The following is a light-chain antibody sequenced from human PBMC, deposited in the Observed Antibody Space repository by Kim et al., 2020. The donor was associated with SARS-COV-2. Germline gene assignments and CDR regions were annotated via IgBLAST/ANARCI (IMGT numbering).Light chain of an antibody. J-gene: IGLJ2*01. CDR3: QAWDSSTVI. CDR2: QVS. CDR1: KLVNKF. V-gene: IGLV3-1*01. Sequence: SYELTQPPSVTVSPGQTASITCSGDKLVNKFACWYQQKPGQSPVLVIYQVSKRPSGIPERFSGSNSRNTATLTISGTQAMDEADYYCQAWDSSTVIFGGGTQLTVL.